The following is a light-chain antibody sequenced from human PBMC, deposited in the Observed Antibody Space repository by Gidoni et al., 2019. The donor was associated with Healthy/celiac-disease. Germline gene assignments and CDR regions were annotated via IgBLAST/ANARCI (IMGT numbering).Light chain of an antibody. CDR3: QHSYSTPST. CDR2: AAS. Sequence: DTQMTQSPSSLSASVGDRVTITCRASQSISSNLNWYQQKPGKAPKLLIYAASSMQSGVPSRLSGSGSGPDFTLTISSLQPDDFATYYCQHSYSTPSTFGQGTKLEIK. V-gene: IGKV1-39*01. J-gene: IGKJ2*01. CDR1: QSISSN.